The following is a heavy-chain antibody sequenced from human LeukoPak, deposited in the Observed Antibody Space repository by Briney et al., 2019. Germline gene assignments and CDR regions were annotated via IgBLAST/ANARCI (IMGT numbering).Heavy chain of an antibody. CDR3: ARETYGDYGGWFDP. CDR1: GGSISSNNYY. V-gene: IGHV4-39*07. CDR2: IYYSGYT. D-gene: IGHD4-17*01. Sequence: PSETLSLTCTVSGGSISSNNYYWGWIRQPPGKGLEWIGSIYYSGYTYYHPSLKSRVTISVETSKNPFSLKPSSVTAADTAVYYCARETYGDYGGWFDPWGEGTLVTVSS. J-gene: IGHJ5*02.